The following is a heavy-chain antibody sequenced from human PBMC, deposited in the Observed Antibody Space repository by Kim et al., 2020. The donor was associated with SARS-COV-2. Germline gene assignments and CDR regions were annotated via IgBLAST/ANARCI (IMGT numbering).Heavy chain of an antibody. J-gene: IGHJ2*01. Sequence: YAQKVQGRVTMTTDTSTSTAYMELRSLRSDDTAVYYCARDHLTMTRTFDLWGRGTLVTVSS. V-gene: IGHV1-18*01. D-gene: IGHD3-22*01. CDR3: ARDHLTMTRTFDL.